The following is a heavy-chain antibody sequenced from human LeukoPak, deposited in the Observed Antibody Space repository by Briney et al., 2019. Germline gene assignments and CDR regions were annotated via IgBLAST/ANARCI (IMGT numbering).Heavy chain of an antibody. D-gene: IGHD5-18*01. CDR2: INPNSGGT. J-gene: IGHJ3*02. CDR1: GYTFTGYY. CDR3: AREIQLWFFNAFDI. V-gene: IGHV1-2*02. Sequence: ASVKVSCKASGYTFTGYYMHWVRQAPGQGLEWMGWINPNSGGTNYAQKFQGRVTMTRDTSISTAYLELSRLRSDDTAVYCCAREIQLWFFNAFDIWGQGTMVSVSS.